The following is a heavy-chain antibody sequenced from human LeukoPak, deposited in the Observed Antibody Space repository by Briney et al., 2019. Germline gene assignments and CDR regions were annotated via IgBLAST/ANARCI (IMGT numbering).Heavy chain of an antibody. Sequence: GGSLRLSCAASGFTFSDYYMSWIRQAPGKGLEWVSYISSSGSTIYYADSVKGRFIISRDNSKNTLYLQMNSLRAEDTAVYYCANLLRFLEPDYWGQGTLVTVSS. V-gene: IGHV3-11*04. J-gene: IGHJ4*02. D-gene: IGHD3-3*01. CDR1: GFTFSDYY. CDR2: ISSSGSTI. CDR3: ANLLRFLEPDY.